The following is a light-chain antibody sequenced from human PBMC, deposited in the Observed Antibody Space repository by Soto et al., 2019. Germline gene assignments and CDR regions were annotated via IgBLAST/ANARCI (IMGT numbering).Light chain of an antibody. J-gene: IGKJ1*01. CDR1: QTISNW. V-gene: IGKV1-5*01. Sequence: DIQMTQSPSTLSASVGDRVTISCRASQTISNWLAWYQQRPGKATHLMISDASRLESGVPSRFSGSGSGTDFTLTVSSLQPDDSATYYCQQYKSYYPRTFGQGSKVDI. CDR3: QQYKSYYPRT. CDR2: DAS.